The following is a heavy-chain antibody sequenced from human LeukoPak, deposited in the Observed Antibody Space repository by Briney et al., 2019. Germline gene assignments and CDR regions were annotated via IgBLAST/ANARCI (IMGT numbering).Heavy chain of an antibody. D-gene: IGHD1-26*01. V-gene: IGHV3-66*02. Sequence: GGSLRLSCAASGFTVSSNYMSWVRQAPGKGLEWVSVIYSGGSTYYADSVKGRFTISRDNSKNTLYLQMNSLRAKDTAVYYCAREPRVGATLFNYYYGMDVWGQGTTVTVSS. CDR2: IYSGGST. CDR1: GFTVSSNY. J-gene: IGHJ6*02. CDR3: AREPRVGATLFNYYYGMDV.